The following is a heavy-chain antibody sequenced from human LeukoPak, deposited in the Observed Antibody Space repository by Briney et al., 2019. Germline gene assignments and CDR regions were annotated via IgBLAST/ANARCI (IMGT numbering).Heavy chain of an antibody. Sequence: GGSLRLSCAASGFTFSSYWMSWVRQAPGKGLEWVANIKQDGSEKYYVDSVKGRFPISRDNAKNSLYLQINSLRAEDTAVYYCAKRIAAAGGDWYFDLWGRGTLVTVSS. CDR2: IKQDGSEK. V-gene: IGHV3-7*01. CDR1: GFTFSSYW. D-gene: IGHD6-13*01. CDR3: AKRIAAAGGDWYFDL. J-gene: IGHJ2*01.